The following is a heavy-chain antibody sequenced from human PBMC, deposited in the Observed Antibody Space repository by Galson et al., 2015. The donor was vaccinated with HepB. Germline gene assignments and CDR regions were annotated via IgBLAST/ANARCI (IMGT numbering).Heavy chain of an antibody. J-gene: IGHJ5*02. D-gene: IGHD4-17*01. Sequence: SGFTFSSYAMHWVRQAPGKGLEWVAVISYDGSNKYYADSVKGRFTISRDNSKNTLYLQMNSLRAEDTAVYYCARVKGGSTVKYNWFDPWGQGTLVTVSS. V-gene: IGHV3-30-3*01. CDR3: ARVKGGSTVKYNWFDP. CDR1: GFTFSSYA. CDR2: ISYDGSNK.